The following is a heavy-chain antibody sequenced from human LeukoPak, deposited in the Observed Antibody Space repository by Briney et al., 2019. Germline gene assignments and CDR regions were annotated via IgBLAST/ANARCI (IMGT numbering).Heavy chain of an antibody. Sequence: ASVKVSCKASGGTFTGYYMHWVRQAPGQGLEWMGWINPNSGGTNYAQKFQGRVTMTRDTSISTAYMELSRLRSDDTAVYYCARDPARWLQLEEGYGMDVWGQGTTVTVSS. CDR2: INPNSGGT. J-gene: IGHJ6*02. CDR1: GGTFTGYY. D-gene: IGHD5-24*01. CDR3: ARDPARWLQLEEGYGMDV. V-gene: IGHV1-2*02.